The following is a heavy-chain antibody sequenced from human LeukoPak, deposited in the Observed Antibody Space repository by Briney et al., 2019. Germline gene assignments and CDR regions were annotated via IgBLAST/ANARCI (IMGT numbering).Heavy chain of an antibody. CDR2: VYYIGTT. J-gene: IGHJ5*02. CDR1: GDSVINPYSY. Sequence: SETLSLTCTVSGDSVINPYSYRSWIRQPPGKGLEWIGNVYYIGTTSYNSSLKSRVTISVDTSRNQFSLEVTSMTAADTAVYFCARNTSSSPWFDPWGQGTLVTVSS. D-gene: IGHD6-6*01. V-gene: IGHV4-61*01. CDR3: ARNTSSSPWFDP.